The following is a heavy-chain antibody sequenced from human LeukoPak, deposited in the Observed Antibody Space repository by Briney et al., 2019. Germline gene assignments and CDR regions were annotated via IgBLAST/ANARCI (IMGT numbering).Heavy chain of an antibody. CDR3: AREAVAGNSVFDY. J-gene: IGHJ4*02. CDR1: GFTFRSYS. D-gene: IGHD6-19*01. V-gene: IGHV3-21*01. CDR2: ISSSSSYI. Sequence: GGSLRLSCAASGFTFRSYSMIWLRQAPGKGLEWFSSISSSSSYIYYADSVKGRFTISRDNAKNSLYLQMNSLRAEDTAVYYCAREAVAGNSVFDYWGQGTLVTVSS.